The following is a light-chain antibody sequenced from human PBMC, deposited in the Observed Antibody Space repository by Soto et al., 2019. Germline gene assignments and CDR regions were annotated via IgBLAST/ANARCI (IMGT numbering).Light chain of an antibody. Sequence: DIQMTQSPSTLSGSVGDRVTITCRASQTISSWLAWYQQKPGKAPKLLIYKASTLKGGVPSRFSGSGAETEFTLTISCLQPDDCATYYCQHYNSYSEALGQGTKVDIK. V-gene: IGKV1-5*03. CDR2: KAS. CDR3: QHYNSYSEA. J-gene: IGKJ1*01. CDR1: QTISSW.